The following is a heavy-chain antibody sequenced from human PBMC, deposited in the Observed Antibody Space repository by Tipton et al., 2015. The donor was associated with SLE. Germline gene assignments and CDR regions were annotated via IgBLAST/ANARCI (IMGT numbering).Heavy chain of an antibody. CDR1: GGSFSGYY. D-gene: IGHD3-22*01. Sequence: TLSLTCAVYGGSFSGYYWSWIRQPPGKGLEWIGEINHSGSTYYNPSLKSRVTISVDTSKNQFSLKLSSVTAADTAVYYCARVDSSGYLDYYYYYMDVWGKGTTVTVSS. J-gene: IGHJ6*03. V-gene: IGHV4-34*09. CDR2: INHSGST. CDR3: ARVDSSGYLDYYYYYMDV.